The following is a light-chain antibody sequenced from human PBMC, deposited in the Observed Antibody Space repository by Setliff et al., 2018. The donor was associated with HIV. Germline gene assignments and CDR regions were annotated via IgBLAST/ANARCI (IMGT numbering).Light chain of an antibody. CDR2: LAS. V-gene: IGKV3-15*01. CDR3: QQYNTWPRT. Sequence: EIVMTQSPATLSVSPGERATLSCRASQSVSADLAWYQQKPGQAPRLLIVLASARATDIPARFSGSGSGTEFTLTISSMQSEDSGVYYCQQYNTWPRTFGQGTKVDIK. CDR1: QSVSAD. J-gene: IGKJ1*01.